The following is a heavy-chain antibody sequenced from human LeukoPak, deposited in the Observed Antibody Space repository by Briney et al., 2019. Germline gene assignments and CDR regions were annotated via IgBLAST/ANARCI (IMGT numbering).Heavy chain of an antibody. CDR3: AREGGGPRWLDP. V-gene: IGHV4-4*07. Sequence: SVTLSLTCTVSGGSISSYYWSWSRQPAGKGLEWIGRINTSGSSNYNPSLRSRVTMSVDTPKNQFSLNLSSVTAADTAVYYCAREGGGPRWLDPWGQGTLVTVSS. D-gene: IGHD6-25*01. CDR1: GGSISSYY. CDR2: INTSGSS. J-gene: IGHJ5*02.